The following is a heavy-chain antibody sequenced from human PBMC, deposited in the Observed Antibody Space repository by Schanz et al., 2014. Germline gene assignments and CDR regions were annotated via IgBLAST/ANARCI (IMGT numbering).Heavy chain of an antibody. V-gene: IGHV3-48*03. CDR2: ISSSGTTI. Sequence: EVQLLESGGGLVQPGGSLRLSCAASGFSFSSYAMSWVRQAPGQGLEWVSYISSSGTTIYYADSVKGRFTISRDNAKNSLFLQMNSLRVEDTAVYYCARLPVGYCSWIRDVWGQGTTVTVSS. CDR3: ARLPVGYCSWIRDV. D-gene: IGHD3-10*01. CDR1: GFSFSSYA. J-gene: IGHJ6*02.